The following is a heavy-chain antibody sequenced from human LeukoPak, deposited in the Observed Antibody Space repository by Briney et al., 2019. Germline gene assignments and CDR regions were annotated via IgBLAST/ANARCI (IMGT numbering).Heavy chain of an antibody. CDR2: ISGSGGST. J-gene: IGHJ4*02. Sequence: PGGSLRLSCAASGFTFSSYAMSWVRQAPGKGLEWVSAISGSGGSTYYADSVKGRFTISRDNSKNTLYLQMNSLRAEDTAVYYCAKHLGIRFIVVVPAAIGPFDYWGQGTLVTVSS. V-gene: IGHV3-23*01. CDR1: GFTFSSYA. CDR3: AKHLGIRFIVVVPAAIGPFDY. D-gene: IGHD2-2*02.